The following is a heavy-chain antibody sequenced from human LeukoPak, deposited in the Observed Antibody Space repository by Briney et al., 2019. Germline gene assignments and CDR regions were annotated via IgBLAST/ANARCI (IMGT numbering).Heavy chain of an antibody. V-gene: IGHV5-51*01. CDR3: ARPLLKTYYDILTGRVGWFDP. CDR1: GYSFTSYW. D-gene: IGHD3-9*01. CDR2: IYPGDSDT. J-gene: IGHJ5*02. Sequence: GESLKISCKGSGYSFTSYWIGWVRQMPGKGLEWMGIIYPGDSDTRYSPSFQGQVTISADKSISTAYLQWSSLKASDTAMYYCARPLLKTYYDILTGRVGWFDPWGQGTLVTVSS.